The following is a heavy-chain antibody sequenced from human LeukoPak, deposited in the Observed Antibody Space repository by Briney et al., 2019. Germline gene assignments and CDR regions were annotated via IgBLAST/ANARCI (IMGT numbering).Heavy chain of an antibody. CDR2: INPNNGGT. Sequence: ASVKVSCKASGYTFTGYYMYWERQAPGQGLEWMGWINPNNGGTNYAQKFQGRVTMTRDTSISTAYMELSRLTSDDTAVYYCAKNFGDFLSGNDYNRFEPWGQGTLVTVSP. J-gene: IGHJ5*02. D-gene: IGHD3-3*01. CDR3: AKNFGDFLSGNDYNRFEP. V-gene: IGHV1-2*02. CDR1: GYTFTGYY.